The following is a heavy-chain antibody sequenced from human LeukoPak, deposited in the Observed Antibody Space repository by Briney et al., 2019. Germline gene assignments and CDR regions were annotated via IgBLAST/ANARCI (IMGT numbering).Heavy chain of an antibody. CDR1: GYTFTSYG. J-gene: IGHJ4*02. D-gene: IGHD6-19*01. V-gene: IGHV1-18*01. CDR3: ARDQGAVRYIAVAGPYFDY. Sequence: ASVKVSCKASGYTFTSYGISWVRQAPGQGREWMGWISAYNGNTNYAQKLQGRVTMTTDTSTSTAYMELRSLRSDDTAVYYCARDQGAVRYIAVAGPYFDYWGQGTLVTVSS. CDR2: ISAYNGNT.